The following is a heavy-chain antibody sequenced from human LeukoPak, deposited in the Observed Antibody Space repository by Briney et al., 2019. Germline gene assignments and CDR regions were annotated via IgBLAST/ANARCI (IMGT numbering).Heavy chain of an antibody. D-gene: IGHD1-26*01. CDR1: GFTFSNHW. CDR3: ARVLSGSSYNWFDP. V-gene: IGHV3-74*01. J-gene: IGHJ5*02. CDR2: INSDGSST. Sequence: PGGSLRLSCAASGFTFSNHWMHWVRHAPVKGLIWVSRINSDGSSTTYADSVKGRFTISRDNAKNTLYLQMNSLRAEDTAVYYCARVLSGSSYNWFDPWGQGTLVTVSS.